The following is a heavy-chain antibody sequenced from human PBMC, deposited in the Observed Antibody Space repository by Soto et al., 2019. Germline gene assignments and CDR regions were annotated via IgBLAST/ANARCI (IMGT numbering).Heavy chain of an antibody. Sequence: QVQLVQSGGGVVQPGGSLRLSCAASGLTFSSYGMHWVRQAPGKGLEGVAVIGYDGSKIYYADSVKGRFTNSRDNSKSTLYLQMNSLIAEDTAVYYCARPLEQHQLGFGMDVWGHGSPVTVSS. CDR3: ARPLEQHQLGFGMDV. V-gene: IGHV3-33*01. D-gene: IGHD6-13*01. CDR2: IGYDGSKI. CDR1: GLTFSSYG. J-gene: IGHJ6*01.